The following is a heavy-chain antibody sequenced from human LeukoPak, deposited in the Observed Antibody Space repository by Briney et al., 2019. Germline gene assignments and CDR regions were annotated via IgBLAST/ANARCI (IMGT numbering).Heavy chain of an antibody. D-gene: IGHD2-21*02. Sequence: GGSLRLSCAASGFTFGDYAMSWVRQAPGKGLEWVANIKQDGSEKYYVDSVKGRFTISRDNAKNSLYLHMNSLRAEDTAVYYCARDRFKAYGDTELGYWGQGTLVTVSS. J-gene: IGHJ4*02. CDR1: GFTFGDYA. CDR3: ARDRFKAYGDTELGY. CDR2: IKQDGSEK. V-gene: IGHV3-7*01.